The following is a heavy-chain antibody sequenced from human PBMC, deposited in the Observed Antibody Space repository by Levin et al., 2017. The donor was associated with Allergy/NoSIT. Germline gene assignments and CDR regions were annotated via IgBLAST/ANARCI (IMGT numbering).Heavy chain of an antibody. Sequence: GESLKISCAASGFTFSSYGMSWVRQAPGKGLEWVSGITNSGGSTYYADSVKGRFTISRDNSKNTLYLQVNSLRAEDTAVYFCAKHSAGSCYSVTDYWGQGTLVTGSS. V-gene: IGHV3-23*01. D-gene: IGHD2-15*01. CDR2: ITNSGGST. J-gene: IGHJ4*02. CDR3: AKHSAGSCYSVTDY. CDR1: GFTFSSYG.